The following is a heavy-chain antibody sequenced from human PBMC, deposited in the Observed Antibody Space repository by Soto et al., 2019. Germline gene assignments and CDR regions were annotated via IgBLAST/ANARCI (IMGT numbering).Heavy chain of an antibody. J-gene: IGHJ1*01. Sequence: ASVKVSCKASGGTFSSYAISWVRQAPGQGLEWMGGIIPIFGTANYAQKFQGRVTITADESTSTAYMELSSLRSEDTAVYYCARDREGGVQHWGQGTLVTVSS. CDR3: ARDREGGVQH. D-gene: IGHD3-16*01. CDR1: GGTFSSYA. V-gene: IGHV1-69*13. CDR2: IIPIFGTA.